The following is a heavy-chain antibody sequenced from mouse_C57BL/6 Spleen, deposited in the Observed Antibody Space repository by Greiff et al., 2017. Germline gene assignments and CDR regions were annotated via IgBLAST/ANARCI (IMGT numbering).Heavy chain of an antibody. J-gene: IGHJ4*01. CDR2: ISSGSSTI. CDR1: GFTFSDYG. D-gene: IGHD2-3*01. V-gene: IGHV5-17*01. Sequence: EVQRVESGGGLVKPGGSLKLSCAASGFTFSDYGMHWVRQAPEKGLEWVAYISSGSSTIYYADTVKGRFTISRDNAKNTLFLQMTSLRSEDTATYYCARNYDGYYVEAMDYWGQGTSVTVSS. CDR3: ARNYDGYYVEAMDY.